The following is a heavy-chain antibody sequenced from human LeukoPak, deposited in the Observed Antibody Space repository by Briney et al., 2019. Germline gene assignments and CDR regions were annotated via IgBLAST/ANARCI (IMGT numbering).Heavy chain of an antibody. CDR2: IYYSGST. Sequence: PSETLSLTCTVSGGSISSYYGSCIRHPPGKGLEWVGYIYYSGSTKHNPSLKSRVTISVDTSKNQFSLKLSSVTAADTAGYYCARAMYYYDSSGYSPWVSGGYYYMDVWGKGTTVTISS. CDR1: GGSISSYY. CDR3: ARAMYYYDSSGYSPWVSGGYYYMDV. D-gene: IGHD3-22*01. V-gene: IGHV4-59*01. J-gene: IGHJ6*03.